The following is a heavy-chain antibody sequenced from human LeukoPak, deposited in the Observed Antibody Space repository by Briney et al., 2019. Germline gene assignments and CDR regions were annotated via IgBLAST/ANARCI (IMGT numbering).Heavy chain of an antibody. J-gene: IGHJ4*02. D-gene: IGHD3-3*01. CDR2: IYYSGST. V-gene: IGHV4-39*01. CDR3: ARDYYDFWSGYYLVFDY. Sequence: SETLSLTCTVSGYSISSSSYYWGWFRQPPGKGLEWIGSIYYSGSTYNNPSLKSRVTISVDTSKNQFSLKLSSVTAADTAVYYCARDYYDFWSGYYLVFDYWGQGTLVTVSS. CDR1: GYSISSSSYY.